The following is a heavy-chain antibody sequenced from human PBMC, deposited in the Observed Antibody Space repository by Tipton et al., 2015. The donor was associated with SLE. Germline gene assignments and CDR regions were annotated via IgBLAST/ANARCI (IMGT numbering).Heavy chain of an antibody. J-gene: IGHJ4*02. Sequence: TLSLTCSISGSSITSSSHYWGWIRQPPGKGLEWIGSIWHSGTAHYNPSLESRVSISVDTSQNHFSLRLTSVTAEDTAVYFCARQPSPYYDTTSYFDYWGPGILVTVSS. CDR3: ARQPSPYYDTTSYFDY. V-gene: IGHV4-39*01. CDR2: IWHSGTA. D-gene: IGHD3-16*01. CDR1: GSSITSSSHY.